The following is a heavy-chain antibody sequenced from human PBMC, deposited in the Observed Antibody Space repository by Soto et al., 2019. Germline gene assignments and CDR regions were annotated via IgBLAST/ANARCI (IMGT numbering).Heavy chain of an antibody. CDR1: GDSVSSNSAA. V-gene: IGHV6-1*01. Sequence: SQTLSLTCAISGDSVSSNSAAWNWIRQSPSRGLEWLGRTYYRSKWYNDYAVSVKSRITINPDTSKNQFALPRNSVTPEETAVYYCARVQGWPTLWDYYYYYGMDVWGQGTTVTVSS. D-gene: IGHD1-26*01. J-gene: IGHJ6*02. CDR3: ARVQGWPTLWDYYYYYGMDV. CDR2: TYYRSKWYN.